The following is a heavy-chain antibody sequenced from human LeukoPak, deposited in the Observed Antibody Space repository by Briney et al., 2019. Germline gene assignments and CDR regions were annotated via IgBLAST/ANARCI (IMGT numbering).Heavy chain of an antibody. J-gene: IGHJ4*02. CDR1: GYTFTSYY. D-gene: IGHD2-8*02. CDR2: INPSGTGT. CDR3: AREESGGYFDY. Sequence: VSVEVSCKASGYTFTSYYMHWVRQAPGQGLEWMGLINPSGTGTNYAQKFQGRVTMTRDTSTSTVYMELSGLRSEDTAVYYCAREESGGYFDYWGQGTLVTVSS. V-gene: IGHV1-46*01.